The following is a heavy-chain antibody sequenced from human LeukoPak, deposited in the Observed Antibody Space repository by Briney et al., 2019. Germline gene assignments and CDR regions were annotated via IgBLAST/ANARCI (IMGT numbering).Heavy chain of an antibody. J-gene: IGHJ4*02. CDR3: ARDPPDC. CDR1: GYTFTNYY. CDR2: INPTGGTT. Sequence: ASVKVSCKASGYTFTNYYIHWVRQAPGQGLEWMGIINPTGGTTTYAQKFQGRVTMTSDTSTSTVYMELSSLQSEDTAVYYCARDPPDCWGQGTLVTVSS. V-gene: IGHV1-46*01.